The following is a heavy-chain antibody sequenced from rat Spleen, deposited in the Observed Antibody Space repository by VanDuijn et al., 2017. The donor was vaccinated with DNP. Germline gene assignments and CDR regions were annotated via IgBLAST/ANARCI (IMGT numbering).Heavy chain of an antibody. J-gene: IGHJ4*01. CDR1: GFIFSNYW. Sequence: EVQLVESGGGPVQPGRSLKVSCVASGFIFSNYWMTWIRQAPGKGLEWVASITKTGDTTYYSDSVQGRFSISRDNAKSTLYLQMDSLRSEDTATYYCATDPPDYYPIVMDAWGQGASVTVSS. D-gene: IGHD1-6*01. CDR2: ITKTGDTT. CDR3: ATDPPDYYPIVMDA. V-gene: IGHV5-31*01.